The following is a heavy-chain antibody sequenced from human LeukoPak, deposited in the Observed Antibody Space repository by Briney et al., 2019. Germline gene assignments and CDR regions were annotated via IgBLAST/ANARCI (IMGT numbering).Heavy chain of an antibody. V-gene: IGHV3-21*01. Sequence: GGSLRLSRAASAFTFSSYSMNWVRQAPGKGLEWVSSISSSSSYIYYADSVKGRFTISRDNAKNSLYLQMNSLRAEDTAVYYCARGSTIAAWLVDYWGQGTLVTVSS. J-gene: IGHJ4*02. D-gene: IGHD6-6*01. CDR1: AFTFSSYS. CDR2: ISSSSSYI. CDR3: ARGSTIAAWLVDY.